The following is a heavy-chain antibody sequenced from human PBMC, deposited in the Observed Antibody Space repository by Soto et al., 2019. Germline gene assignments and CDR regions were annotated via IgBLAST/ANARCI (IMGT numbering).Heavy chain of an antibody. CDR3: AKEADISGYYHDY. V-gene: IGHV3-23*01. J-gene: IGHJ4*02. CDR2: ISGSGGST. D-gene: IGHD3-22*01. CDR1: GFTFSSYA. Sequence: GGSLRLSCAASGFTFSSYAMSWVRQAPGKGLEWVSVISGSGGSTHYADSVKGRSTISRDNSKNTLHLQVSSLRGEDAAVYYCAKEADISGYYHDYWGQGTQVTVSS.